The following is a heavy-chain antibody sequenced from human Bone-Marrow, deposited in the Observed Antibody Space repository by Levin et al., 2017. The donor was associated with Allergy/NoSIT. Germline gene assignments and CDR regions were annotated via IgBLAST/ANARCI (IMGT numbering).Heavy chain of an antibody. D-gene: IGHD3-9*01. V-gene: IGHV5-51*01. CDR3: ARIFWLRQYTDYYFDY. J-gene: IGHJ4*02. Sequence: NHGESLKISCKGSGYSFTSYWIGWVRQMPGKGLEWMGLIYPGDSDTRYSPSFQGQVTISADKSISTAYLQWSSLKASDTAMYFCARIFWLRQYTDYYFDYWGQGTLVTVSS. CDR2: IYPGDSDT. CDR1: GYSFTSYW.